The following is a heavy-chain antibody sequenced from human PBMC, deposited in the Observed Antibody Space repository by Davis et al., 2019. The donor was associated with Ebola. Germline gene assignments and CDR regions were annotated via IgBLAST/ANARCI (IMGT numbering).Heavy chain of an antibody. D-gene: IGHD5-18*01. CDR2: INHSGST. CDR1: GGSFSGYY. J-gene: IGHJ4*02. CDR3: ARMLQLWSNYFDY. V-gene: IGHV4-34*01. Sequence: SETLSLTCAVYGGSFSGYYWSWIRQPPGKGLEWIGEINHSGSTNYNPSLKSRVTISVDTSKNQFSLKLSSVTAADTAVYYCARMLQLWSNYFDYWDQGTLVTVSS.